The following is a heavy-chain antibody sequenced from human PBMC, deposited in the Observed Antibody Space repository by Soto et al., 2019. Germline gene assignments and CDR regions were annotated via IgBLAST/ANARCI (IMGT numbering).Heavy chain of an antibody. CDR3: AKESTARFSHMFDM. V-gene: IGHV3-30*18. Sequence: QVQLVQSGGGVVQPGRSLRLSCAASGFIFSNYGMHWVRQAPGKGLVWVAVISHDGKVQYYADSVKGRFTISRDKSKNTLYLQMNSLRADDTAVYYCAKESTARFSHMFDMWGQGTMVTVSS. CDR1: GFIFSNYG. D-gene: IGHD5-18*01. J-gene: IGHJ3*02. CDR2: ISHDGKVQ.